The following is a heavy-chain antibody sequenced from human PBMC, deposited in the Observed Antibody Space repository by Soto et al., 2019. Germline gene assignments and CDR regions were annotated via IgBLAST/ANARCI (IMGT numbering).Heavy chain of an antibody. J-gene: IGHJ4*02. Sequence: GGSLRLSRASSGFTFINSWMSWVRQAPGKGLEWVANIKQDGSEKYYVDSVKGRFTISRDNAKNSLFLQMNCLRVEDTAVYYCARGGTRFHDFWIDYWGQGSLVTVSS. CDR2: IKQDGSEK. CDR3: ARGGTRFHDFWIDY. CDR1: GFTFINSW. D-gene: IGHD3-3*01. V-gene: IGHV3-7*01.